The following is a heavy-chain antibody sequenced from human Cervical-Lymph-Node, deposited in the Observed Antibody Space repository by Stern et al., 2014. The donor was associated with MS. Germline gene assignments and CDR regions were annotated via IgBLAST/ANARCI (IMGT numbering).Heavy chain of an antibody. CDR1: GYTFSSNF. CDR2: INPNNHGT. D-gene: IGHD1-1*01. CDR3: AREVETTGLKYFDY. J-gene: IGHJ4*02. Sequence: VQLEESGAEVMEPGASVRLSCKTSGYTFSSNFLHWVRLAPGQGLEWMAIINPNNHGTTYAQGFQGRVTLTRDTSTTTVYMQLTSLGSEDTAVYYCAREVETTGLKYFDYWGQGTLVTVSS. V-gene: IGHV1-46*03.